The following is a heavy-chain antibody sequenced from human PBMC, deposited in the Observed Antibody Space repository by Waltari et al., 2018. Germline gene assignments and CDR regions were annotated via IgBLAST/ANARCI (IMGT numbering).Heavy chain of an antibody. CDR3: ARGLSIRAMTMVVTIDY. V-gene: IGHV3-7*01. Sequence: EVQLVESGGDLVQPGGSLRLSCAASGFTFSTYWMGWVRQAPGKGLEWGANIKQDGSEKYYVDSVKGRFTISRDNAKNSLYLQMNSLRDEDTAVYYCARGLSIRAMTMVVTIDYWGQGTLVTVSS. CDR2: IKQDGSEK. CDR1: GFTFSTYW. D-gene: IGHD4-17*01. J-gene: IGHJ4*02.